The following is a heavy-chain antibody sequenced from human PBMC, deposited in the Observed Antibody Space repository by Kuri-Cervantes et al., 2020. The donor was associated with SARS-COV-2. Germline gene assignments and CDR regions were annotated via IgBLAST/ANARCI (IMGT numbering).Heavy chain of an antibody. Sequence: GESLKISCAASGFTVSSNYMSWVRQATGKGLEWVSLIYSGGSTYYADYVKGRFTISRENSKNTLYLQLNSLRAEDTAVYYCARVRGDYVHWGQGTLVTVSS. CDR3: ARVRGDYVH. V-gene: IGHV3-53*01. J-gene: IGHJ4*02. CDR2: IYSGGST. D-gene: IGHD3-16*01. CDR1: GFTVSSNY.